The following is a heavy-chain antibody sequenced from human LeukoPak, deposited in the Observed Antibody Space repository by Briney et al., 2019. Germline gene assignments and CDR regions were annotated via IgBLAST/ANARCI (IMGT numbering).Heavy chain of an antibody. CDR2: INHSGST. Sequence: PSETLSLTCAVYGGSSSGYYWSWIRQPPGKGLEWIGEINHSGSTNYNPSLKSRVTISVDTSKNQFSLKLSSVTAADTAVYYCARIRGLYYYYYMDVWGKGTTVTVSS. J-gene: IGHJ6*03. CDR3: ARIRGLYYYYYMDV. V-gene: IGHV4-34*01. CDR1: GGSSSGYY.